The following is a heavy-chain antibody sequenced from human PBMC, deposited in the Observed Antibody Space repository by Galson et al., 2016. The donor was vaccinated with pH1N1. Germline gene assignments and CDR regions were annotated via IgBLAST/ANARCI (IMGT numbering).Heavy chain of an antibody. CDR2: IYYRGRT. J-gene: IGHJ3*01. V-gene: IGHV4-31*03. D-gene: IGHD3-10*01. CDR1: GGSISTGGYY. Sequence: TLSLTCTVSGGSISTGGYYWSWIRQQPGKGLEWIGYIYYRGRTYYNPSHKSRVSITMDTSKNQFSLKVASVTAADTAVYFCARDGNLGGTTLRLNGWNDAFNLGGRGTMVTVSS. CDR3: ARDGNLGGTTLRLNGWNDAFNL.